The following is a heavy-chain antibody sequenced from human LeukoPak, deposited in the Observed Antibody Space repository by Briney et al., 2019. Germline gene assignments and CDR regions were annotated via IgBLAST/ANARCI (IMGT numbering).Heavy chain of an antibody. V-gene: IGHV4-34*01. Sequence: PSETLTLTCAVYGRSFSPYYWSWIRQPPGKGLEWIGEINHSGRTNYNPSLKSRVTISVDTSKSQFSLRLSSVTAADTAVYYCARGGFYCGGDCYVDYGGQGTLVTVSS. CDR1: GRSFSPYY. CDR3: ARGGFYCGGDCYVDY. J-gene: IGHJ4*02. CDR2: INHSGRT. D-gene: IGHD2-21*02.